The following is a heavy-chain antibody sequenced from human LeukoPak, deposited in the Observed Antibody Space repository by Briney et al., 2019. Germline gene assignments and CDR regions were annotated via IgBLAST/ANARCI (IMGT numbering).Heavy chain of an antibody. V-gene: IGHV3-7*05. J-gene: IGHJ4*02. CDR2: INQDGSEK. Sequence: GGSLRLSCATSGFTFSRYWMSGVRQAPGKGLEWVANINQDGSEKYYVDSVRGRFTISRDNAQKSLYLQMHSLRAEDTAVYYCARDLTAFDSWGQGTLVTVSS. D-gene: IGHD3-9*01. CDR1: GFTFSRYW. CDR3: ARDLTAFDS.